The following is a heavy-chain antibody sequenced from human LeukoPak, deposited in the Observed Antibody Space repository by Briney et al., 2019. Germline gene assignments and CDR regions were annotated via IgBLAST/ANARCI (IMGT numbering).Heavy chain of an antibody. J-gene: IGHJ4*02. Sequence: GRSLTLSCAASGFTFSSYGMHWVRQAPGKGLEWVAVIWYDGSNKYYADSVKGRFTISRDNAKNSLYLQMNSLRADDTAVYYCATPPSTVPRGKFDYWGQGTLVTVSS. CDR1: GFTFSSYG. CDR3: ATPPSTVPRGKFDY. CDR2: IWYDGSNK. V-gene: IGHV3-33*03. D-gene: IGHD4-17*01.